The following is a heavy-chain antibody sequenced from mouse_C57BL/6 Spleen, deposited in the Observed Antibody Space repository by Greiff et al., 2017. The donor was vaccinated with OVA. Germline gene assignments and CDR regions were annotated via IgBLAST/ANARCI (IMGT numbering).Heavy chain of an antibody. D-gene: IGHD2-5*01. CDR2: INPSNGGT. Sequence: VQLQQPGTELVKPGASVKLSCKASGYTFTSYWMHWVKQRPGQGLEWIGNINPSNGGTNYNEKFKSKATLTVDKSSSTAYMQLSSLTSEDSAVYYWARSRYYSNPAVDYWGQGTTLTVSS. CDR3: ARSRYYSNPAVDY. CDR1: GYTFTSYW. V-gene: IGHV1-53*01. J-gene: IGHJ2*01.